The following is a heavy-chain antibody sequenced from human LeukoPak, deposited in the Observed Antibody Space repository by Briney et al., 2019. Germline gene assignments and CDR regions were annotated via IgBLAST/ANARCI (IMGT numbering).Heavy chain of an antibody. Sequence: SSETLSLTCTVSSVSISTYYWSWIRQPPGKGLEWIGYIYYKGNTNYNPSLRSRVTISLDTPKNQFSLKLSSVTAADTAVYYCARSGRPTSWFDPWGQGTLVTVSS. CDR1: SVSISTYY. CDR2: IYYKGNT. D-gene: IGHD5-12*01. V-gene: IGHV4-59*01. J-gene: IGHJ5*02. CDR3: ARSGRPTSWFDP.